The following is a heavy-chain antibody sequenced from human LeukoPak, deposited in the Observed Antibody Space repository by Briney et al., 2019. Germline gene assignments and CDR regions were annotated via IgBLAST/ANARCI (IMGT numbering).Heavy chain of an antibody. V-gene: IGHV1-69*06. Sequence: SVKVSCKASGGTFSSYAISWVRQAPGQGLEWMGGIVALFGTTNYAQKFQGRVTITADKSTSTAYMELSSLRSEDTAVYYCARAAQPGIAARPFDYWGQGTLVTVSS. D-gene: IGHD6-6*01. CDR1: GGTFSSYA. CDR3: ARAAQPGIAARPFDY. CDR2: IVALFGTT. J-gene: IGHJ4*02.